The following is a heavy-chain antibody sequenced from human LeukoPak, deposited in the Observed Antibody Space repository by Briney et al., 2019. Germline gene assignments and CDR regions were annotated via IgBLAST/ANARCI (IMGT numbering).Heavy chain of an antibody. V-gene: IGHV4-39*01. J-gene: IGHJ3*01. CDR2: IYYSGST. Sequence: SETLSLTCTVSGGSISSSSYYLGWIRQPPGKGLEWIGSIYYSGSTYYNPSLKSRVTISVDTSKNQFSLKLSSVTAADTAVYYCAGDYYDSSGPPSWGQGTMVTVSS. CDR3: AGDYYDSSGPPS. D-gene: IGHD3-22*01. CDR1: GGSISSSSYY.